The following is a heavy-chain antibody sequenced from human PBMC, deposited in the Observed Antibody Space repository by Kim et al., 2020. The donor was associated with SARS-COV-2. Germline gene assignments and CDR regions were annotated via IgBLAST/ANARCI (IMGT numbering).Heavy chain of an antibody. Sequence: ASVKVSCKASGYTFTSYGISWVRQAPGQGLEWMGWISAYNGNTNYAQKLQGRVTMTTDTSTSTAYMELRSLRSDDTAVYYCARQEYYDILTGYYDDYWGQGTLVTVSS. D-gene: IGHD3-9*01. CDR3: ARQEYYDILTGYYDDY. J-gene: IGHJ4*02. V-gene: IGHV1-18*01. CDR2: ISAYNGNT. CDR1: GYTFTSYG.